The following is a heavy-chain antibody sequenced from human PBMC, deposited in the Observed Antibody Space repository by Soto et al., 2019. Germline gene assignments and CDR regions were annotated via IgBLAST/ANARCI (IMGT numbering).Heavy chain of an antibody. J-gene: IGHJ4*02. V-gene: IGHV3-23*01. Sequence: PGGSLRLSCAASGFTFSRYAMSWVRQAPGKGLEWVSAISGSGSTTYYADGGATYYADSVRGRFTISRDNSKNTLFLQMNSRRGDDTAVYYCAKEAYFDSSVSFDYWGQVT. D-gene: IGHD3-22*01. CDR3: AKEAYFDSSVSFDY. CDR2: ISGSGSTTYYADGGAT. CDR1: GFTFSRYA.